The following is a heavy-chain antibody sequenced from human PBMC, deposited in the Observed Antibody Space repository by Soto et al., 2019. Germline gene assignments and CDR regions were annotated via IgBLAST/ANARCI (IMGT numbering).Heavy chain of an antibody. V-gene: IGHV4-39*01. D-gene: IGHD3-10*01. J-gene: IGHJ5*02. CDR1: GGSISSSSYY. CDR2: IYYSGST. Sequence: SETLSLTCTVSGGSISSSSYYWGWIRQPPGKGLEWIGSIYYSGSTYYNPSLKSRVTISVDTSKNQFSLKLSSVTAADTAVYYCARHRVTMVRGFHIEGGWFDPWGQGTLVTVSS. CDR3: ARHRVTMVRGFHIEGGWFDP.